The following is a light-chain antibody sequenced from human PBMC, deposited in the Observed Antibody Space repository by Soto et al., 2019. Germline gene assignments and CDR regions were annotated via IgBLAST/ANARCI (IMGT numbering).Light chain of an antibody. Sequence: DIHMTQSPSSLSAYLGDRVTITCRASQGISSYLAWYQQKPGKAPKLLIYAASTLQSGVPSRFSGSGSGTDLNIKIRSLQYEHFETYYCQQGYTTHSFGGGTKRDIK. V-gene: IGKV1-39*01. CDR2: AAS. J-gene: IGKJ4*01. CDR3: QQGYTTHS. CDR1: QGISSY.